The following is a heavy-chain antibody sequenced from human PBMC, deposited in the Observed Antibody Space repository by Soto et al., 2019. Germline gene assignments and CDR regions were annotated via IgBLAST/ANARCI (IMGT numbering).Heavy chain of an antibody. CDR1: GFTFSSYS. V-gene: IGHV3-48*01. CDR2: ISSSSSTI. D-gene: IGHD3-3*01. CDR3: ARDLKYDFWGGSSAPSYSSNRDV. J-gene: IGHJ6*03. Sequence: EVQLVESGGGLVQPGGSLRLSCAASGFTFSSYSMNWVRQAPGKGLEWVSYISSSSSTIYYADSVKGRFTISRDNAKNSLYLKMNSLRAEDTAVYYCARDLKYDFWGGSSAPSYSSNRDVGEKGTPVTVPS.